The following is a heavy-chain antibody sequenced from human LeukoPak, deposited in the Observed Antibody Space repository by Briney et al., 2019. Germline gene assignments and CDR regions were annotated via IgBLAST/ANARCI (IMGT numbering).Heavy chain of an antibody. V-gene: IGHV4-59*01. CDR1: GGSISSYY. D-gene: IGHD3-3*01. J-gene: IGHJ3*02. CDR2: IYYSGST. CDR3: ARDLRSEGAFDI. Sequence: SETLSLTCTVSGGSISSYYRSWIRQPPGKGLEWIGYIYYSGSTNYNPSLKSRVTISVDTSKNQFSLKLSSVTAADTAVYYCARDLRSEGAFDIWGQGTMVTVSS.